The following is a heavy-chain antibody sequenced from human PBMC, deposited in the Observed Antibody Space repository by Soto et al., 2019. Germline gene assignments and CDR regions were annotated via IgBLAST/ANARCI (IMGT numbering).Heavy chain of an antibody. CDR3: AREVAYYMDV. D-gene: IGHD2-15*01. Sequence: PSETLSLTCTVSGGSISSYYWSWIRQPPGKGLEWIGYIYYSGSTNYNPSLKSRVTISVDTSKNQFSLKLSSVTAADTAVYYCAREVAYYMDVWGKGTTVTVSS. V-gene: IGHV4-59*01. CDR2: IYYSGST. J-gene: IGHJ6*03. CDR1: GGSISSYY.